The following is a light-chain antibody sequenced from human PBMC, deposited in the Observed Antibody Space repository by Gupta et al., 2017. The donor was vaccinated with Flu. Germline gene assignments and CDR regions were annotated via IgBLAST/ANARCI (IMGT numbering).Light chain of an antibody. Sequence: PSSLSASVGDRVTITCRASQTVGDYLSWFQQKPGEAPHLLIYAASSLQTGVASRFSGSGSGTDFTLTISSLQPEDFATYYCQQSHSPPLTFGPGTKVDLK. CDR1: QTVGDY. CDR3: QQSHSPPLT. CDR2: AAS. V-gene: IGKV1-39*01. J-gene: IGKJ3*01.